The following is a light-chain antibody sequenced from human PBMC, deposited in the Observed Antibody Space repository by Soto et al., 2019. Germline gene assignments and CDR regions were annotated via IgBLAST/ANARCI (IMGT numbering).Light chain of an antibody. V-gene: IGLV2-14*02. CDR3: SSYTSSSTLVV. J-gene: IGLJ2*01. CDR1: SSDVGSYNL. Sequence: QSVPTQPASVSGSPGQSITISCTGTSSDVGSYNLVSWYQHHPGKAPKLMIYEVSNRPSGVSNRFSGSKSGNTASLTISGLQAEDEADYYCSSYTSSSTLVVFGGGTKLTVL. CDR2: EVS.